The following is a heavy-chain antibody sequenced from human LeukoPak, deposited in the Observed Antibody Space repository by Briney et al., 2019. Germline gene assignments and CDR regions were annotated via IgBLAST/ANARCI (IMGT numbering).Heavy chain of an antibody. J-gene: IGHJ4*02. D-gene: IGHD6-19*01. Sequence: GGSLRLSCAASGFTFSSYEMNWVRQAPGKGLEWVSYISSSGSTIYYADPVKGRFTISRDIAKNSLYLQMNSLRAEDTAVYCCARERLAVAGQIDYWGQGTLVTVSS. CDR1: GFTFSSYE. CDR2: ISSSGSTI. V-gene: IGHV3-48*03. CDR3: ARERLAVAGQIDY.